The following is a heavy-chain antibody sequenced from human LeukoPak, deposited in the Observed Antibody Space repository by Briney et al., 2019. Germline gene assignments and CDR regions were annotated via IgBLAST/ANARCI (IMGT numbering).Heavy chain of an antibody. Sequence: SETLSLTCAVYGGSFSGYYWSWIRQPPGKGLEWIGEINHSESTNYNPSLKSRVTISVDTSKNQFSLKLSSVTAADTAVYYCARGSRIVGATNAFDIWGQGTMVTVSS. D-gene: IGHD1-26*01. V-gene: IGHV4-34*01. CDR1: GGSFSGYY. J-gene: IGHJ3*02. CDR3: ARGSRIVGATNAFDI. CDR2: INHSEST.